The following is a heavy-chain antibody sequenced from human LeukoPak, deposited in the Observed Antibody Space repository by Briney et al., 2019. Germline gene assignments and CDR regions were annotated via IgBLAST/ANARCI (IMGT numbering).Heavy chain of an antibody. Sequence: GGSLRLSCAASGFTFSSYWMHWVRQAPGKGLVWVSRINSDGSSTSYADSVKGRFTISRDNAKNSLYLHMNSLRAEDTAVYYCARPGYSSAWYSYFDYWGQGILVTVSS. CDR3: ARPGYSSAWYSYFDY. V-gene: IGHV3-74*01. CDR2: INSDGSST. CDR1: GFTFSSYW. J-gene: IGHJ4*02. D-gene: IGHD6-13*01.